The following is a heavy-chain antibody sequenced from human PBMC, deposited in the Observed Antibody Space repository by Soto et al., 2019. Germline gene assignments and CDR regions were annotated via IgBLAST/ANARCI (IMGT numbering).Heavy chain of an antibody. CDR1: GFTFTSSA. J-gene: IGHJ4*02. CDR2: TVVCSGNT. V-gene: IGHV1-58*01. CDR3: AATTLPYCIGGSCNVFDY. Sequence: SVKVSCKASGFTFTSSAVQWVRQARGQRLEWIGWTVVCSGNTNYAQKFQERVTITRDMSTSTAYMELTSLRTEDTAVYYCAATTLPYCIGGSCNVFDYWGQGTLVTVSS. D-gene: IGHD2-15*01.